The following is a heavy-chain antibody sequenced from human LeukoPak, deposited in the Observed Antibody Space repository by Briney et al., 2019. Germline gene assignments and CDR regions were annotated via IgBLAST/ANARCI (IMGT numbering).Heavy chain of an antibody. CDR3: ARDRRGSGWYDY. V-gene: IGHV3-21*01. D-gene: IGHD6-19*01. Sequence: GGSLGLLQGASGFTFSSYSMNWVRQAPGKGLEWVSSISSSSSYIYYADAVKGRFTISRDNAKNSLYLQMNSLRAEDTAVYYCARDRRGSGWYDYWGQGTLVTVSS. CDR1: GFTFSSYS. CDR2: ISSSSSYI. J-gene: IGHJ4*02.